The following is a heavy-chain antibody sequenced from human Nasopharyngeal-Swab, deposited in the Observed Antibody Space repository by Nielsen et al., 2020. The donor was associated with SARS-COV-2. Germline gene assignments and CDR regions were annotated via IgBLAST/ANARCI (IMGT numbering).Heavy chain of an antibody. CDR1: GYTFTSYA. CDR3: ARVNYDILTGYWGFDY. V-gene: IGHV7-4-1*02. CDR2: INTNTGNP. D-gene: IGHD3-9*01. Sequence: ASVKVSCKASGYTFTSYAMNWVRQAPGQGLEWMGWINTNTGNPTYAQGFTGRFVFSLDTSVSTAYLQISSLKAEDTAVYYCARVNYDILTGYWGFDYWGQGTLVTVSS. J-gene: IGHJ4*02.